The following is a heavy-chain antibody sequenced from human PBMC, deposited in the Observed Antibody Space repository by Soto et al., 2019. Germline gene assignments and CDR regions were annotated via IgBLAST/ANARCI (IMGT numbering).Heavy chain of an antibody. J-gene: IGHJ4*02. D-gene: IGHD1-7*01. CDR1: GFVFRDYG. Sequence: QVQLVESGGGVVQPGGSLRLSCAASGFVFRDYGMHWVHQAPGKGLEWMAVIADDGSHEYYADSVKGRFTISRDNSKNTLALEINSLRGEDTAVYYCAKEKQTGTYPFDYWGQGILVTVSS. CDR2: IADDGSHE. V-gene: IGHV3-30*18. CDR3: AKEKQTGTYPFDY.